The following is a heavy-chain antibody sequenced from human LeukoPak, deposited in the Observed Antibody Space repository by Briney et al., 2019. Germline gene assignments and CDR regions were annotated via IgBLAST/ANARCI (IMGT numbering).Heavy chain of an antibody. Sequence: GGSLRLSCAASGFTFSSNYMSWVRQAPGKGLGWVSVIYSGGSTYYADSVKGRFTISRDNPKNTLYLQMNSLRAEDTAVYYCATSSSGRSYYYGMDVWGQGTTVTVSS. CDR3: ATSSSGRSYYYGMDV. V-gene: IGHV3-53*01. J-gene: IGHJ6*02. CDR2: IYSGGST. D-gene: IGHD6-6*01. CDR1: GFTFSSNY.